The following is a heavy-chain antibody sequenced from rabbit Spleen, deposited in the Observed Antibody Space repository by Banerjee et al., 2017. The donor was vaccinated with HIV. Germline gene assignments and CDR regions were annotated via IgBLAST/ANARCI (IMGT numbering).Heavy chain of an antibody. CDR3: ARDTASSFSSYGMDL. D-gene: IGHD6-1*01. V-gene: IGHV1S40*01. J-gene: IGHJ6*01. CDR2: IVGSSSGFT. Sequence: QSLEESGGDLVKPGASLTLTCTASGFDFSSSDYMCWVRQAPGKGLEWISCIVGSSSGFTYSATWAKGRFTCSKTSSTTVTLQMTSLTVADTATYFCARDTASSFSSYGMDLWGPGTLVTVS. CDR1: GFDFSSSDY.